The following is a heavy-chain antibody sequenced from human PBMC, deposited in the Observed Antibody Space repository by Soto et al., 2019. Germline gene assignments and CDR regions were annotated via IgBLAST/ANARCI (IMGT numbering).Heavy chain of an antibody. Sequence: GGSLRLSCAASGFTFSSYSMNWVRQAPGKGLEWVSSISSSSSYIYYADSVKGRFTISRDNAKNSLYLQMNSLRAEDTAVYYCARGIAAAGAPGLDVWGPVTTVTVSS. V-gene: IGHV3-21*01. D-gene: IGHD6-13*01. J-gene: IGHJ6*02. CDR3: ARGIAAAGAPGLDV. CDR2: ISSSSSYI. CDR1: GFTFSSYS.